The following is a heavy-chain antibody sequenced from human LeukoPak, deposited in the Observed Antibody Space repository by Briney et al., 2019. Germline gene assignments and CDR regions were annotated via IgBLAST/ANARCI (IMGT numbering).Heavy chain of an antibody. CDR1: GFTFDDYS. CDR3: ARSRHSYDSSGFPHY. V-gene: IGHV3-20*04. D-gene: IGHD3-22*01. CDR2: INWNGGST. Sequence: RTGGSLRLSCAASGFTFDDYSMTWVRQAPGKGLEWVSGINWNGGSTGYADSVKGRFTISRDNAKNSLYLQMNSLRAEDTALYYCARSRHSYDSSGFPHYWDQGTLVTVSS. J-gene: IGHJ4*02.